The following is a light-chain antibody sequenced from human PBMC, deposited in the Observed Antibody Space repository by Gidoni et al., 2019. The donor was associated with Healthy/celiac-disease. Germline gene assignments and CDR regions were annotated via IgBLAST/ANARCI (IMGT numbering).Light chain of an antibody. Sequence: DIQMTQSPSSLSASVGDRVTIPCRASQSISSYLNWYQQKPGKAPKLLIYAASSLQSGVPSRCSGSGAGTDFTLTISRLQPEDFATYYCQQSYSTPLTFGGGTKVEIK. CDR2: AAS. CDR3: QQSYSTPLT. V-gene: IGKV1-39*01. J-gene: IGKJ4*01. CDR1: QSISSY.